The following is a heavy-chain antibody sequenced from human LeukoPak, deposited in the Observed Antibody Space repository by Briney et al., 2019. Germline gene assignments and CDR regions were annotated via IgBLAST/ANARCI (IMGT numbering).Heavy chain of an antibody. CDR1: GFTFSSYA. V-gene: IGHV3-23*01. J-gene: IGHJ4*02. Sequence: GGSLRLSCAASGFTFSSYAMSWVRQAPGKGLEWLSSISGSGSSTYYADSVKGRFTIARDNSKNMLYLQMISLRADDTAVYFCAKVDGITIFEVFDYWGQGTLVTVSS. CDR2: ISGSGSST. D-gene: IGHD3-3*01. CDR3: AKVDGITIFEVFDY.